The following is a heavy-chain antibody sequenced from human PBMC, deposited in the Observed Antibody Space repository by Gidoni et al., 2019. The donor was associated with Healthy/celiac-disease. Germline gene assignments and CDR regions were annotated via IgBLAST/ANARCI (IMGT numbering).Heavy chain of an antibody. CDR2: ISYDGSNK. V-gene: IGHV3-30*18. D-gene: IGHD3-22*01. CDR3: AKGSHYYDSSGYYSPVY. J-gene: IGHJ4*02. CDR1: GFTFSSYG. Sequence: QVQLVESGGGVVRPGRSLRLSCAASGFTFSSYGMHWVRQAPGKGLEWVAVISYDGSNKYYADSVKGRFTISRDNSKNTLYLQMNSLRAEDTAVYYCAKGSHYYDSSGYYSPVYWGQGTLVTVSS.